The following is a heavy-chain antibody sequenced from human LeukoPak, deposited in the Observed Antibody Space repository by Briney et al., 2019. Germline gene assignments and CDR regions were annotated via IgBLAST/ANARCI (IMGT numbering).Heavy chain of an antibody. CDR2: IYYSGST. J-gene: IGHJ5*02. CDR3: ARALRLRSQKVDWLDP. D-gene: IGHD4-17*01. Sequence: SETLSLTCTVSGGSIRSGGYYWSWIRQHPGRGLEWIGYIYYSGSTYYNPSLKSRVTISVDTSKNQFSLKLSSVTAADTAVYYCARALRLRSQKVDWLDPWGQGPLVPVST. CDR1: GGSIRSGGYY. V-gene: IGHV4-31*03.